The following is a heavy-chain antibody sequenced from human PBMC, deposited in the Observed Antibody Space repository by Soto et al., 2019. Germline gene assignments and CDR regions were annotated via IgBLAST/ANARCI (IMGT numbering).Heavy chain of an antibody. V-gene: IGHV3-23*01. D-gene: IGHD3-9*01. CDR3: AKVVKYGVLAGYYKGPDYYGMDV. CDR2: ISGSGGST. CDR1: GFTFSIYS. J-gene: IGHJ6*02. Sequence: QLLESGGGLVQPGGSLRLSCAASGFTFSIYSMNWVRQAPGKGLEWVSLISGSGGSTHYADSVEGRFTISRDNYKNTLYLERDSLRAEDTAVYYCAKVVKYGVLAGYYKGPDYYGMDVWGQGTTVTVSS.